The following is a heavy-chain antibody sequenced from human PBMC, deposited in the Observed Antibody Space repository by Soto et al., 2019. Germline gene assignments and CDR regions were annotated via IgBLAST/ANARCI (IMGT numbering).Heavy chain of an antibody. D-gene: IGHD3-22*01. V-gene: IGHV4-4*02. CDR3: ARKRYYDSSGYPYFFDY. CDR1: GCTISSDNW. CDR2: IYRSGST. Sequence: SETLSLTCAFSGCTISSDNWWRWVRQSPGKGLEWIGEIYRSGSTNYNPSLKSRVTISVDKSKNQFSLKLSSVTAADTAVYYCARKRYYDSSGYPYFFDYWGKG. J-gene: IGHJ4*02.